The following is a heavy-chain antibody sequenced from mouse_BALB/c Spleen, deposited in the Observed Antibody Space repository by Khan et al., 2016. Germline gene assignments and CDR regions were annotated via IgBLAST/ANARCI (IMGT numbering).Heavy chain of an antibody. Sequence: EVKLLESGPSLVKPSQTLSLTCSVTGDSITSGYWNWIRKFPGNKLDYMEYISYSGGAYYNPSLKSRISITRDTSKNQYYLQLKSVTTEDTATYXCARYRGDWYCDGWGAGTTVTVSS. V-gene: IGHV3-8*02. CDR3: ARYRGDWYCDG. CDR1: GDSITSGY. CDR2: ISYSGGA. J-gene: IGHJ1*01.